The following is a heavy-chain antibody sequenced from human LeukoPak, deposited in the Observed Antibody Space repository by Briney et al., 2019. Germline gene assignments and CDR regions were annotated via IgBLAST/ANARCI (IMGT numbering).Heavy chain of an antibody. CDR3: ARDIPFDY. Sequence: NPSETLSLTCTVSGGSISSYYWSWIRQPPGKGLEWIGYIYYSGSTNYNPSLKSRVTISVDTSKNQFSLKLSSVTAADTAVYYCARDIPFDYWGQGTLVTVSS. CDR2: IYYSGST. J-gene: IGHJ4*02. CDR1: GGSISSYY. V-gene: IGHV4-59*01.